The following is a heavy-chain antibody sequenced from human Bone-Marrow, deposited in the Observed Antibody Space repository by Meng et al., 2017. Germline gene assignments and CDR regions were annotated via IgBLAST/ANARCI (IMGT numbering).Heavy chain of an antibody. CDR2: LSGSGTT. V-gene: IGHV3-23*01. D-gene: IGHD3-22*01. CDR3: AKAGRPYDGSSNYKWFDP. Sequence: GGSLRLSCAASGFTFSSYAMSWVRQAPGKGLEWVSGLSGSGTTYYADSVKGRFIISRDNSKSTLYLQMSGLRAEDTAVYYCAKAGRPYDGSSNYKWFDPWGQGTLVTVSS. J-gene: IGHJ5*02. CDR1: GFTFSSYA.